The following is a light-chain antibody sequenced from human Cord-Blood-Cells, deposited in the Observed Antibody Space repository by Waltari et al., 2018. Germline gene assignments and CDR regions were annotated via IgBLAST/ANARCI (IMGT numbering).Light chain of an antibody. J-gene: IGKJ1*01. CDR3: QQYNSYSRT. V-gene: IGKV1-5*03. CDR1: QSISSW. CDR2: KAS. Sequence: DIQMTQSPSTLSASVGDRVTITCRASQSISSWLAWYQQKPGKAPKLLIYKASSLESGVPSRFSSSGSGTEFTLTISSLQPDEFATYYCQQYNSYSRTFGQGTKVEIK.